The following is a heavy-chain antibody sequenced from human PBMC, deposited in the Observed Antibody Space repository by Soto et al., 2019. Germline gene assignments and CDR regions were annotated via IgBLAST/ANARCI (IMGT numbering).Heavy chain of an antibody. CDR3: ARTGQMWVPWGLDP. J-gene: IGHJ5*02. D-gene: IGHD1-1*01. CDR2: IYHRGST. CDR1: CGSGSSGGYS. V-gene: IGHV4-30-2*02. Sequence: SETLALSLPVFCGSGSSGGYSWSWILHPPGKGLEWIGYIYHRGSTYYNPSLKSRVTISVDRSKNQFSLKLSSVTAADTAVYYCARTGQMWVPWGLDPWGRGTLVTVSS.